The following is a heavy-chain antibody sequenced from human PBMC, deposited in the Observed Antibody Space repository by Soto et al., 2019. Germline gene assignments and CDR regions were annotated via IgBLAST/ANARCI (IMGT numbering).Heavy chain of an antibody. Sequence: SETLSLTCTVSGGSISSYYWSWIRQPPGKGLEWIGYIYYSGSTNYNPSLKSRVTISVDTSKNQFSLKLSSVTAADTAVYYCARHLNYDFWRDNWFGPWGQGTLVTVSS. J-gene: IGHJ5*02. D-gene: IGHD3-3*01. V-gene: IGHV4-59*08. CDR2: IYYSGST. CDR1: GGSISSYY. CDR3: ARHLNYDFWRDNWFGP.